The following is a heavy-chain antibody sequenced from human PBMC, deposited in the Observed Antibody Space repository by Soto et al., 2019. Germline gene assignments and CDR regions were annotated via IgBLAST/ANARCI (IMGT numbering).Heavy chain of an antibody. CDR3: ARQPYGSGTYYTTVWFDP. Sequence: SLASTVATASMSTSCSEWDWLLHTAGKGLEWIVSIYYSGRTYYTPSLKSRVTISVDTSKNQFSLKLSSVTAADTAVYYCARQPYGSGTYYTTVWFDPWGQGTLVT. V-gene: IGHV4-39*01. CDR1: TASMSTSCSE. CDR2: IYYSGRT. D-gene: IGHD3-10*01. J-gene: IGHJ5*02.